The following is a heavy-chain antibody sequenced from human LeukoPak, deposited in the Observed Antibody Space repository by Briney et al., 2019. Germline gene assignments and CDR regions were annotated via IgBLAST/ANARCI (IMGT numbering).Heavy chain of an antibody. CDR1: GFTFSNYE. CDR3: AELGITMIGGV. J-gene: IGHJ6*04. D-gene: IGHD3-10*02. V-gene: IGHV3-48*03. CDR2: ISSSGRTI. Sequence: GGSLRLSCAASGFTFSNYEMHWVRQAPGKGLEWVSYISSSGRTIYYADSVKGRFTISRDNAKNSLYLQMNSLRAEDTAVYYCAELGITMIGGVWGKGTTVTISS.